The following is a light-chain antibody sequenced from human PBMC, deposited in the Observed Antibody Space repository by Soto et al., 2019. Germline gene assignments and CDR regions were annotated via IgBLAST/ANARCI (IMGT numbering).Light chain of an antibody. CDR1: QTISTY. CDR3: QQCFFSLLS. CDR2: NAS. J-gene: IGKJ4*01. Sequence: DIQMTQSPSSLSASVGDRVTITCRASQTISTYVTWYQQKPGKAPKPLISNASTLQSGVPSRFSGSGSGTAFTLIISSLQPEDIATYYCQQCFFSLLSFGGGTKVEIK. V-gene: IGKV1-39*01.